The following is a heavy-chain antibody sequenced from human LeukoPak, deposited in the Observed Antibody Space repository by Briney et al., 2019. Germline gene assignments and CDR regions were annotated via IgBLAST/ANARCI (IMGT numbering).Heavy chain of an antibody. V-gene: IGHV3-7*01. CDR3: ARDSDYYDSSGPYYYYYGMDV. J-gene: IGHJ6*02. CDR2: IKQDGSEK. CDR1: GFTFSSFA. Sequence: LTGGSLRLSCAASGFTFSSFAMSWVRQGPGKGLEWVANIKQDGSEKYYVDSVKGRFTISRDNAKNSLYLQMNSLRAEDTAVYYCARDSDYYDSSGPYYYYYGMDVWGQGTTVTVSS. D-gene: IGHD3-22*01.